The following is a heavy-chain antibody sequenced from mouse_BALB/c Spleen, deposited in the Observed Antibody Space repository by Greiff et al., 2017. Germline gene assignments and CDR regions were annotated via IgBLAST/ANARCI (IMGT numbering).Heavy chain of an antibody. Sequence: EVMLVESGGGLVQPGGSRKLSCAASGFTFSSFGMHWVRQAPEKGLEWVAYISSGSSTIYYADTVKGRFTISRDNPKNTLFLQMTSLRSEDTAMYYCARGEGNPAWFAYWGQGTLVTVSA. CDR2: ISSGSSTI. V-gene: IGHV5-17*02. CDR1: GFTFSSFG. D-gene: IGHD2-1*01. J-gene: IGHJ3*01. CDR3: ARGEGNPAWFAY.